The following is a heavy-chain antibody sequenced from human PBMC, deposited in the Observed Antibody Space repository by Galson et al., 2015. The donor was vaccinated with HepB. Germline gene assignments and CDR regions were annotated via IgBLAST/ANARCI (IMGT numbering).Heavy chain of an antibody. V-gene: IGHV3-64*01. CDR1: GSTFSIYA. J-gene: IGHJ4*02. CDR3: ARGRAPYYYDTTDYFTL. CDR2: IGGGT. D-gene: IGHD3-22*01. Sequence: SLRLSCAASGSTFSIYAMHWVRQAPGKGLEYVSTIGGGTYYANSVKGRFTISRDNSKNTLYLQMGSLRTEDMAVYYCARGRAPYYYDTTDYFTLWGQGTLVTVSS.